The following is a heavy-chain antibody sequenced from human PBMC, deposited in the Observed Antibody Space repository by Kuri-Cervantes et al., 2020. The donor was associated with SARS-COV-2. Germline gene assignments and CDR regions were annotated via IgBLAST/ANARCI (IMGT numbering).Heavy chain of an antibody. CDR2: MNPNSGNT. Sequence: ASVKVSCKASGYTFTSYDINWVRQATGQGLEWMGWMNPNSGNTGYAQKFQGRVTITRNTSISTAYMELSSLRSEDTAVYYCATGPAASRENWFDPWGQGTLVTVSS. CDR3: ATGPAASRENWFDP. V-gene: IGHV1-8*03. J-gene: IGHJ5*02. D-gene: IGHD2-2*01. CDR1: GYTFTSYD.